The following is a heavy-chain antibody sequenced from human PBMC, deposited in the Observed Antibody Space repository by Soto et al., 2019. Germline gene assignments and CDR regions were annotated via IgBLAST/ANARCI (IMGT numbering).Heavy chain of an antibody. J-gene: IGHJ1*01. CDR2: ISGYNGDT. D-gene: IGHD6-13*01. CDR3: ARGGSSWSAEYYQH. CDR1: GYTFTNYG. Sequence: QVHLVQSGAEMKKPGASVKVSCKASGYTFTNYGLNWVRQAPGQGPEWMGWISGYNGDTKYSQTLQGRVTMTTDTSTSTAYMELRSLRSDDTAVYYCARGGSSWSAEYYQHWGQGTLVIVSS. V-gene: IGHV1-18*04.